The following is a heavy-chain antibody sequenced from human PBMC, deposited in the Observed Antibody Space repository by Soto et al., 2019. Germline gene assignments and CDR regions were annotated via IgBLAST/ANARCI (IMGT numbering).Heavy chain of an antibody. D-gene: IGHD2-8*01. Sequence: QVQLVQSGAEVKKPGSSVKVSCKASGGTFSSYAISWVRQAPGQGLEWMGGIIPIFGTANYAQKFQGRVTVTADESTSTAYMELRSLRSEDTAVYYCARSDIVLMVYAPVGYYYGMDVWGQGPTVTVSS. CDR1: GGTFSSYA. CDR3: ARSDIVLMVYAPVGYYYGMDV. CDR2: IIPIFGTA. J-gene: IGHJ6*02. V-gene: IGHV1-69*12.